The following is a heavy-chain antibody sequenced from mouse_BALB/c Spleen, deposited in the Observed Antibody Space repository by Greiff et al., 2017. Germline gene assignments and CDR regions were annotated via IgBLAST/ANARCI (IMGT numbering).Heavy chain of an antibody. Sequence: VQLQQPGAELVKPGASVKLSCKASGYTFTSYWMHWVKQRPGQGLEWIGEINPSNGRTNYNEKFKSKATLTVDKSSSTAYMQLSSLTSEDSAVYYCARSDYTYYFDYWGQGTTLTVSS. CDR3: ARSDYTYYFDY. J-gene: IGHJ2*01. D-gene: IGHD2-4*01. V-gene: IGHV1S81*02. CDR1: GYTFTSYW. CDR2: INPSNGRT.